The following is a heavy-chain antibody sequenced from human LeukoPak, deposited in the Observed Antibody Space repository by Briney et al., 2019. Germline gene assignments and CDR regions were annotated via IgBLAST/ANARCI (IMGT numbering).Heavy chain of an antibody. CDR3: ARDLPSSGYYHDAFDI. CDR1: GGSISSYY. Sequence: SETLPLTCTVSGGSISSYYWSWIRQPPGKGLEWIGYIYYSGSTNYNPSLKSRVTISVDTSKNQFSLKLSSVTAADTAVYYCARDLPSSGYYHDAFDIWGQGTMVTVSS. J-gene: IGHJ3*02. D-gene: IGHD3-22*01. CDR2: IYYSGST. V-gene: IGHV4-59*01.